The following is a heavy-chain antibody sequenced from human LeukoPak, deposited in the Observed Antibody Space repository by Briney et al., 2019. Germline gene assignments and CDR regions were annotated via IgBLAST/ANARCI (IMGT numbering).Heavy chain of an antibody. D-gene: IGHD5-12*01. Sequence: ASVNVSCKASGYTFTSYGISWVRQAPGQGLEWMGWISAYNGNTNYAQKLQGRVTMTTDTSTSTAYMELRSLRSDDTAVYYCARRKDIVATIPFDYWGQGTLVTVSS. CDR1: GYTFTSYG. CDR2: ISAYNGNT. V-gene: IGHV1-18*01. CDR3: ARRKDIVATIPFDY. J-gene: IGHJ4*02.